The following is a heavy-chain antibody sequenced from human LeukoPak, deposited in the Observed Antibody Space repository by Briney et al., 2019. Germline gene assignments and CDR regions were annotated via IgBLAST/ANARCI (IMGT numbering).Heavy chain of an antibody. J-gene: IGHJ4*02. CDR1: GYSISSGYY. CDR3: AREFSFWGGSYSRYYFDY. Sequence: KPSETLSLTCTVSGYSISSGYYWGWIRQPPGKGLEWIGSIYHSGSTYYNPSLKSRVTLSVDTSKNQFSLKLSSVTAADTAVYYCAREFSFWGGSYSRYYFDYWGQGTLVTVSS. D-gene: IGHD1-26*01. CDR2: IYHSGST. V-gene: IGHV4-38-2*02.